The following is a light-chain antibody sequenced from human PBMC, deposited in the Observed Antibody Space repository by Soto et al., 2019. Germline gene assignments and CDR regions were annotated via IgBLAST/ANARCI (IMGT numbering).Light chain of an antibody. J-gene: IGKJ1*01. CDR2: GSS. V-gene: IGKV3-20*01. Sequence: ETVLTQSPGTLSLSPGERATLSCRATQSVNNDYLAWYQQRPGLAPRLLIFGSSGRATGIPDRFSGSGSGTEFTLTISSLQPDDFATYYCQQYNSYSQWTFGQGTKVDIK. CDR3: QQYNSYSQWT. CDR1: QSVNNDY.